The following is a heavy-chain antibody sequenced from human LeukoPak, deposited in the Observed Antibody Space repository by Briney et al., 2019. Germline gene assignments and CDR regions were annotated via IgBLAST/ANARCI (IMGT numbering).Heavy chain of an antibody. V-gene: IGHV3-21*01. J-gene: IGHJ4*02. Sequence: GGSLRLSCAASGFTFSSYSMNWVRQAPGKGLEWVSSISSSSSYIYYADSVKGRFTISRDNAKNSLYLQMNSLRAEDTAVYYCARSQFLLFGWAFDYWGQGTLVTVSS. CDR1: GFTFSSYS. CDR3: ARSQFLLFGWAFDY. CDR2: ISSSSSYI. D-gene: IGHD3-3*01.